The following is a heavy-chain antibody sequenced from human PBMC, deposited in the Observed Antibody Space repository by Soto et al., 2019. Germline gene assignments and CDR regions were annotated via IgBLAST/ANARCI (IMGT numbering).Heavy chain of an antibody. D-gene: IGHD2-2*01. CDR1: GFTFSSYA. J-gene: IGHJ6*02. Sequence: EVQLLESGGGLVQPGGSLRLSCAASGFTFSSYAMSWVRQAPGKGLEWVSAISGSGGSTYYADSVKGRFTISRDNSKNTLYLQMNSLRAEDTAVYYGAKDLILVVPAAINHGMDVWGQGTTVTVSS. CDR3: AKDLILVVPAAINHGMDV. V-gene: IGHV3-23*01. CDR2: ISGSGGST.